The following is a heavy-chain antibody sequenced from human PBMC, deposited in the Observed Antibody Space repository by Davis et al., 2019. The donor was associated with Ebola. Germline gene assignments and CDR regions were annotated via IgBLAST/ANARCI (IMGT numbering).Heavy chain of an antibody. D-gene: IGHD2-2*01. Sequence: PGGSLRLSCVASEFTLISHWMSWVRQAPGKGLEWVGRIKSKTDGGTTDYAAPVKGRFTISRDDSKNTLYLQMNSLKTEDTAVYYCTTDCGTSCRAGPWGQGTLVTVSS. CDR2: IKSKTDGGTT. J-gene: IGHJ5*02. CDR3: TTDCGTSCRAGP. V-gene: IGHV3-15*01. CDR1: EFTLISHW.